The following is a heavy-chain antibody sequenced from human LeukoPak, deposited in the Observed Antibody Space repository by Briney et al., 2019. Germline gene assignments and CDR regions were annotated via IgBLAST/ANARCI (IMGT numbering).Heavy chain of an antibody. V-gene: IGHV3-23*01. CDR1: GFTFDTYG. Sequence: GGSLRLSCAASGFTFDTYGMSWVRQAPGKGLEWVSSISGSGNYMYYKDSVKGRFTISRDNSKNTLLLQMKSLRAEDSAVYYCAKGGHPAVVTTRFDSWGQGTPVTVSS. J-gene: IGHJ5*01. D-gene: IGHD2-21*02. CDR3: AKGGHPAVVTTRFDS. CDR2: ISGSGNYM.